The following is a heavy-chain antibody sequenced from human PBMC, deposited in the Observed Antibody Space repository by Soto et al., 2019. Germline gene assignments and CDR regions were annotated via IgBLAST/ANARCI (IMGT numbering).Heavy chain of an antibody. CDR2: ISSSSSTI. Sequence: GGSLRLSCAASGFTFSSYSMNWVRQAPGKGLEWVSYISSSSSTIYYADSVKGRFTISRGNAKNSLYLQMNSLRDEDTAVYYCARGQLVPGEGPDYWGQGTLVTVSS. J-gene: IGHJ4*02. D-gene: IGHD6-6*01. V-gene: IGHV3-48*02. CDR1: GFTFSSYS. CDR3: ARGQLVPGEGPDY.